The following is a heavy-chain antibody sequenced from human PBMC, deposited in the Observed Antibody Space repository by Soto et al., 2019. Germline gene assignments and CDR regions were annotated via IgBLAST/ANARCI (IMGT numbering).Heavy chain of an antibody. J-gene: IGHJ6*02. D-gene: IGHD3-10*01. V-gene: IGHV4-59*01. CDR1: GGSISSYY. CDR3: ARVPITMVRGVMGEYYYYHYGMDV. Sequence: KTSETLSLTCTVSGGSISSYYWSWIRQPPGKGLEWIGYIYYSGSTNYNPSLKSRVTISVDTSKNQFSLKLSSVTAADTAVYYCARVPITMVRGVMGEYYYYHYGMDVWGQGTTVTVSS. CDR2: IYYSGST.